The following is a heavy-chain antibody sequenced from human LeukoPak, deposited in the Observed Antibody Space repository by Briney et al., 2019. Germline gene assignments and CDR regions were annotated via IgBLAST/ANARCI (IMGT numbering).Heavy chain of an antibody. CDR1: GYTFTDYY. D-gene: IGHD1-1*01. CDR3: ARERGVQLERKLDH. CDR2: INPYTGGT. Sequence: GASVKVSCKASGYTFTDYYMHWVRQAPGQGLGWMGWINPYTGGTNYAQKFQGRVTMPRDSSISTAYMELSSLTSDDTAVYYCARERGVQLERKLDHWGQGTLVTVSS. J-gene: IGHJ4*02. V-gene: IGHV1-2*02.